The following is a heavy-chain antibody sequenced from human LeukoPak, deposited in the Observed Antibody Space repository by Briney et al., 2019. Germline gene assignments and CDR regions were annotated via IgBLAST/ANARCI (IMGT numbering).Heavy chain of an antibody. CDR1: GGSISSNSYY. D-gene: IGHD5-24*01. CDR2: IYYSGST. V-gene: IGHV4-39*07. Sequence: SETLSLTCTVSGGSISSNSYYWGWIRQPPGKGLEWIGSIYYSGSTYYNPSLKSRVTISVDTSKNQFSLKLSSVTAADTAVYYCATGDGYRTFDYWGQGTLVTVSS. CDR3: ATGDGYRTFDY. J-gene: IGHJ4*02.